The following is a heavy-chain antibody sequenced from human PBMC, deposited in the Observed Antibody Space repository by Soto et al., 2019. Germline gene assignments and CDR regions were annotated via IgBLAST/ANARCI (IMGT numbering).Heavy chain of an antibody. J-gene: IGHJ6*02. V-gene: IGHV1-69*01. Sequence: QVQLVQSGAEVKKPGSSVKVSCKASGGTFSSYAISWVRQAPGQGLEWMGGIIPIFGTANYAQKFQGSVTITADEATSTAYRELSSLRSEDTAVYYCASVTRGLDDRYDYYYYGMDVWGQGTTVTVSS. CDR2: IIPIFGTA. CDR3: ASVTRGLDDRYDYYYYGMDV. CDR1: GGTFSSYA. D-gene: IGHD3-16*01.